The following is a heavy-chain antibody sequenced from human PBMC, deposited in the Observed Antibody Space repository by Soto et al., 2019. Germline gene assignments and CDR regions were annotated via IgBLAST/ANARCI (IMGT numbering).Heavy chain of an antibody. D-gene: IGHD1-26*01. CDR3: AREKDFILGGYAFGY. Sequence: QVQLQESGPRLVKPSETLSLTCSVSDSSMSPYYWTWFRQAPGKGLAWIGHLLYRGTATYNPALQGRVTISLDTSKKQVSLQLSSVIAADTAVYYCAREKDFILGGYAFGYWGPGTLVTVSS. CDR2: LLYRGTA. CDR1: DSSMSPYY. J-gene: IGHJ3*01. V-gene: IGHV4-59*01.